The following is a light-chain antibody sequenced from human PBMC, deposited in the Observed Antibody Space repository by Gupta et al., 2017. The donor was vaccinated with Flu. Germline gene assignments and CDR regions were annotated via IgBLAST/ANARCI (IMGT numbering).Light chain of an antibody. J-gene: IGLJ2*01. CDR2: AKN. Sequence: SSELTQDPAGYVALGQTVRITCQGDSLRNYYASWYQQKPGQAPVLVIYAKNIRPSGIPDRFSGSSAGNTASLTITGAQAEDEADYYCNSRDSTDNHQAVFGGGTKLTVL. V-gene: IGLV3-19*01. CDR1: SLRNYY. CDR3: NSRDSTDNHQAV.